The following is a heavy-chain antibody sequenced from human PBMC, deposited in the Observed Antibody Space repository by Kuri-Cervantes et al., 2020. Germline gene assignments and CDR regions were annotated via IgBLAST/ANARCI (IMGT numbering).Heavy chain of an antibody. V-gene: IGHV4-34*01. D-gene: IGHD3-22*01. CDR1: GGSFSGYY. CDR3: ASVGFGYDSGEGETILSSAVDY. CDR2: INHSGST. Sequence: SETLSLTCAVYGGSFSGYYWSWIRQPPGKGLECIGEINHSGSTNYNPSLKSRVTISVDTSKNQFSLKLSSVTAADTAVYYCASVGFGYDSGEGETILSSAVDYWGQGTLVTVS. J-gene: IGHJ4*02.